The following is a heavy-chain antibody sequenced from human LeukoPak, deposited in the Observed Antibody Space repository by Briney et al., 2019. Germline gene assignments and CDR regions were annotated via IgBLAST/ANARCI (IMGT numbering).Heavy chain of an antibody. D-gene: IGHD3-10*01. J-gene: IGHJ6*03. V-gene: IGHV1-2*02. CDR2: INPKRGGT. CDR1: GYTIAGYY. CDR3: ARDKSAYYGSGGDFSYYYAYYMDV. Sequence: ASVKVSCKASGYTIAGYYIHWVRQAPGQGLEWTGCINPKRGGTNYAQKFQGRVTMTGDTSINTAYMELNRLRSDDSAVYYCARDKSAYYGSGGDFSYYYAYYMDVWGKGTTVTISS.